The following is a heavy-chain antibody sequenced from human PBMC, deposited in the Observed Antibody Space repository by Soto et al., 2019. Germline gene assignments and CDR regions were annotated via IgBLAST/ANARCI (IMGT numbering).Heavy chain of an antibody. CDR2: IFHSGNT. J-gene: IGHJ6*02. V-gene: IGHV4-4*02. CDR3: ARRTWGMDV. Sequence: QVQLQESGPGLVKPSGTLSLTCAVSSGSIDTTNWWSWVRQPPGKGLEWIGEIFHSGNTYYNPSLASRVTISVATSKNQFSLILRSVTAADTAVYYCARRTWGMDVWGQGPTVTVSS. CDR1: SGSIDTTNW. D-gene: IGHD2-8*01.